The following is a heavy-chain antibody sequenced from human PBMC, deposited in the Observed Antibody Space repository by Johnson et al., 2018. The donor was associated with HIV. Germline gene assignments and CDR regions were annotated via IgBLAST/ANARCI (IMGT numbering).Heavy chain of an antibody. CDR3: ARARYGDLLNLDAFDI. D-gene: IGHD4-17*01. CDR2: ISSSGSTI. V-gene: IGHV3-11*01. CDR1: GFIFSDYY. Sequence: VQLVESGGGLVKPGGSLRLSCAASGFIFSDYYMNWIRQAPGKGLEWVSYISSSGSTIYYADSVKGRFTISRDNAKNSLYLQMNSLRAEDTALYYCARARYGDLLNLDAFDIWGQGTMVTVSS. J-gene: IGHJ3*02.